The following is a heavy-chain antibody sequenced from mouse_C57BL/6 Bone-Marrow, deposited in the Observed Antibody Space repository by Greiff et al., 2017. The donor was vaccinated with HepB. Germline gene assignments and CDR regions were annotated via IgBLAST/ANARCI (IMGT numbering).Heavy chain of an antibody. CDR3: ARHRGSSYDWYFDV. Sequence: VQLQQSGPVLVKPGASVKMSCKASGYTFTDYYMNWVKQSHGKSLEWIGVINPYNGGTSYNQKFKGKATLTVDKSSSTAYMELNSLTSEDSAVYYCARHRGSSYDWYFDVWGTGTTVTVSS. J-gene: IGHJ1*03. D-gene: IGHD1-1*01. V-gene: IGHV1-19*01. CDR2: INPYNGGT. CDR1: GYTFTDYY.